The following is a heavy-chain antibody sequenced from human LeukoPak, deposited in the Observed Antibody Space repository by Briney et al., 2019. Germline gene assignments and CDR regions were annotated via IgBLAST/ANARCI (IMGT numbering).Heavy chain of an antibody. CDR1: GFTFSSYA. CDR3: ASAYGSGSYHY. V-gene: IGHV1-69*05. CDR2: IIPIFGTA. Sequence: PGGSLRLSCAASGFTFSSYAISWVRQAPGQGLEWMGGIIPIFGTANYAQKFQGRVTITTDESTSTAYMELSSLRSEDTAVYYCASAYGSGSYHYWGQGTLVTVSS. J-gene: IGHJ4*02. D-gene: IGHD3-10*01.